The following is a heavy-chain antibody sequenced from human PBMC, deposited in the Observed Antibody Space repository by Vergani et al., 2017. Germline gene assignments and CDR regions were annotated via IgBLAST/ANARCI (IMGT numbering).Heavy chain of an antibody. CDR2: IRYDGSNT. CDR3: ARGNCTNSIFRGKVDS. J-gene: IGHJ4*02. Sequence: QVQLVESGGGVVQPGGSLRLSCGASGFTFSNYGMHWVRQAPGKVLEWVTFIRYDGSNTYYADSVKGRFTISRDNSKDTLYLQMNSLRAEDTAVYYCARGNCTNSIFRGKVDSCSQGTLDTDST. V-gene: IGHV3-30*02. CDR1: GFTFSNYG. D-gene: IGHD2-8*01.